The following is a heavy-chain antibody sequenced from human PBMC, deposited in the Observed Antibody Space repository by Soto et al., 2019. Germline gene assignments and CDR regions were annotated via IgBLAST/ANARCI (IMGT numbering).Heavy chain of an antibody. J-gene: IGHJ4*02. CDR3: ARAAGLY. Sequence: EVPLVESGGGLVQPGGSLRLSGAASGLTVSSNYMSWVRQAPGKGLEWLSVIYSDGTTYYGDSVKGRFTISRDNSKNTLYLQMTSLRAEDTAVYYCARAAGLYWGQGTLVSVSS. CDR2: IYSDGTT. V-gene: IGHV3-66*01. CDR1: GLTVSSNY. D-gene: IGHD3-10*01.